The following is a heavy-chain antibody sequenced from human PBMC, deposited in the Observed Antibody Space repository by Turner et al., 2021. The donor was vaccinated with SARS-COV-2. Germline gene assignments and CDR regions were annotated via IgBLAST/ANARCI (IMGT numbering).Heavy chain of an antibody. D-gene: IGHD2-8*01. Sequence: QVQLVQSGAEVQKPGASVKVSCKVSGYTLTELSMHWVRQAPGKGLEWMGGFDPDDGETIYAQEFQGRVTMTEDTSTDTAYMELNSLRSEDTAVYYCATAPPYCPNGVCPNKFDPWGQGTLVTVSS. J-gene: IGHJ5*02. CDR2: FDPDDGET. CDR1: GYTLTELS. V-gene: IGHV1-24*01. CDR3: ATAPPYCPNGVCPNKFDP.